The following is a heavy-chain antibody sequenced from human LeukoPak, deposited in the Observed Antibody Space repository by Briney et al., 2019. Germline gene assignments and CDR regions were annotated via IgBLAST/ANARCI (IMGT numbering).Heavy chain of an antibody. J-gene: IGHJ5*02. CDR2: INPNSGGT. V-gene: IGHV1-2*02. D-gene: IGHD2-2*01. Sequence: ASVKVSCKASGFTFTGYYMHWVRQAPGQGLEWMGWINPNSGGTNYAKKFQGRVTMTRDTSISTAYLEVSRLGAEHTAVYYRAVWGYCISISCFGGFVPWGQRTRVTLSS. CDR3: AVWGYCISISCFGGFVP. CDR1: GFTFTGYY.